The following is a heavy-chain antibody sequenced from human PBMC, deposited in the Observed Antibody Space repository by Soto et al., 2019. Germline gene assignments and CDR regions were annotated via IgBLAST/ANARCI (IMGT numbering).Heavy chain of an antibody. CDR1: GYIFTNYW. CDR2: IYPGDSDT. D-gene: IGHD3-10*01. J-gene: IGHJ4*02. V-gene: IGHV5-51*01. Sequence: GESLKISCKGSGYIFTNYWIGWVRQMPGKVLGWMGIIYPGDSDTRYSPSFEGQVTISADKSIGIAYLQWSSLKASDTAMYYCARRADYGSGSPFNYWGQGSLVTAPQ. CDR3: ARRADYGSGSPFNY.